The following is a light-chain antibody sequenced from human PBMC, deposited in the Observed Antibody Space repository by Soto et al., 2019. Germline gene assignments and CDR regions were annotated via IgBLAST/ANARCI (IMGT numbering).Light chain of an antibody. Sequence: DIQMTQYPSSLSASVGDRVTITCRASQGISIYLAWYQQKPGEVPQLLIYAASTLQSGVPSRFSGSGSGTDFTLTINSLQPEDVATYYCQKYDNAPRAFGQGTRVDIK. V-gene: IGKV1-27*01. CDR2: AAS. J-gene: IGKJ1*01. CDR3: QKYDNAPRA. CDR1: QGISIY.